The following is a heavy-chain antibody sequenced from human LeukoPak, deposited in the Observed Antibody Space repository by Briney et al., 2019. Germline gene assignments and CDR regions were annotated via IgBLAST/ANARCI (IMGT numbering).Heavy chain of an antibody. V-gene: IGHV3-23*01. Sequence: GGSLRLSCAASRFSFSTYPMGWVRQAPGKGLEWVSGISASGEVTFHADPVKGRFTISRDNSKNTLYLQMTSLRAEDTAEYYCAKSLFTSATGTGRAFHIWGQGTMVTVSS. CDR2: ISASGEVT. D-gene: IGHD1-1*01. CDR3: AKSLFTSATGTGRAFHI. CDR1: RFSFSTYP. J-gene: IGHJ3*02.